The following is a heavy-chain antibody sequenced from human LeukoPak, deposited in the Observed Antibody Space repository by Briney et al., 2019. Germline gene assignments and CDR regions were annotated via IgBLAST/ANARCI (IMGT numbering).Heavy chain of an antibody. D-gene: IGHD3-10*01. J-gene: IGHJ3*02. V-gene: IGHV3-30-3*01. CDR3: ARRGAHDAFDI. CDR2: ISYDGSNK. CDR1: GFAFSSYA. Sequence: GRSLRLSCAASGFAFSSYAMHGVRQAPGKGLEWVAVISYDGSNKYYADSVKGRFTISRDNSKNTLYLQMNSLRAEDTAVYYCARRGAHDAFDIWGQGTMVTVSS.